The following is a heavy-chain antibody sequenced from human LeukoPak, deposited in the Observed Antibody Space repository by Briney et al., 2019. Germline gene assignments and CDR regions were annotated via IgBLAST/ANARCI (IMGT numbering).Heavy chain of an antibody. V-gene: IGHV4-38-2*01. CDR1: GYSISSGYY. D-gene: IGHD6-19*01. CDR2: IYHSGST. CDR3: ASESYSSGWYDY. Sequence: SETLSLTCAVSGYSISSGYYWGWIRQPPGKGLEWIGSIYHSGSTYYNPSFKSRVTISVDTSKNQFSLKLSSVTAADTAVYYCASESYSSGWYDYWGQGNLVTVSS. J-gene: IGHJ4*02.